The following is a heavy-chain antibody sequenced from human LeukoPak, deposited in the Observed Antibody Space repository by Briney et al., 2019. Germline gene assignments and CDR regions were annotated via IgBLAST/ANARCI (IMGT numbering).Heavy chain of an antibody. CDR2: IYYSGST. Sequence: SETLSLTCTVSGGSISSHYWSWIRQPPGKGLEWIGYIYYSGSTNYSPSLKSRVTISVDTSKNQFSLKLSSVTAADTAVYYCARDGDASRFGESTRIKYYYYYYMDVWGKGTTVTVFS. D-gene: IGHD3-10*01. J-gene: IGHJ6*03. V-gene: IGHV4-59*11. CDR3: ARDGDASRFGESTRIKYYYYYYMDV. CDR1: GGSISSHY.